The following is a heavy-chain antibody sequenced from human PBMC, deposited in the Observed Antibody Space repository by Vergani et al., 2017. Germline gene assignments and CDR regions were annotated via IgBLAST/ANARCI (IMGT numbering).Heavy chain of an antibody. CDR2: ISSSSSYI. CDR3: ARGSGYECGRPLDV. CDR1: GFTFSSYS. V-gene: IGHV3-21*01. Sequence: VQLVASGGGLVTPGGSLRLSCAASGFTFSSYSMNWVRQAPGKGLEWVSSISSSSSYIYYADSVKGRVTISRDNAKNSLYLQMNSLRAEDTAVYYCARGSGYECGRPLDVWGKGTTGTVSS. J-gene: IGHJ6*04. D-gene: IGHD1-26*01.